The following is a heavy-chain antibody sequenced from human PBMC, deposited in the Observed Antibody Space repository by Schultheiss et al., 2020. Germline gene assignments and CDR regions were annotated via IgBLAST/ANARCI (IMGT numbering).Heavy chain of an antibody. CDR2: IYYSGAT. V-gene: IGHV4-59*12. Sequence: SETLSLTCTVSGGSISSYYWNWIRQPPGKGLEWIGYIYYSGATNYNPSLKSRVTISVDASKSQFSLKLSSVTAADTAVYYCARAGAAVTMYSDYWGQGTLVTVSS. D-gene: IGHD4-17*01. J-gene: IGHJ4*02. CDR1: GGSISSYY. CDR3: ARAGAAVTMYSDY.